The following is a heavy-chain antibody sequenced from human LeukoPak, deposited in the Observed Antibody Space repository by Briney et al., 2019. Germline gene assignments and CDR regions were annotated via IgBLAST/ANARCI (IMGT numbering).Heavy chain of an antibody. V-gene: IGHV4-59*01. D-gene: IGHD2-15*01. CDR3: ARGEVVAATAFDI. Sequence: SETLSLTCTVSGGSISRYYWSWIRQPPGKGLEWIGYIYYSGSTNYNPSLKSRVTISVDTSKNQFSLKLSSVTAADTAVYYCARGEVVAATAFDIWGQGKMVSVSS. CDR1: GGSISRYY. J-gene: IGHJ3*02. CDR2: IYYSGST.